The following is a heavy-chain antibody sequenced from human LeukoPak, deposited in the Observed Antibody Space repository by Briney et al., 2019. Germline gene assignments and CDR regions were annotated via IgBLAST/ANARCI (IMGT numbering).Heavy chain of an antibody. D-gene: IGHD5-12*01. CDR2: IYYSGST. CDR1: GGSIGTYY. J-gene: IGHJ6*02. CDR3: ARHRGPSYDYFGMDV. V-gene: IGHV4-59*08. Sequence: SETLSLTCTVSGGSIGTYYWSWIRQPPGKRLEWIGYIYYSGSTKYNPSLKSRVTMSVDTSRNQFSLKLTSVTAADTALYYCARHRGPSYDYFGMDVWGQGTSVTVSS.